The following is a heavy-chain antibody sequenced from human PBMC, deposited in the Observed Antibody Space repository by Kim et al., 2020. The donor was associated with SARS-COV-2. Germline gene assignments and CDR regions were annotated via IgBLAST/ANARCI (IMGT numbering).Heavy chain of an antibody. V-gene: IGHV1-2*04. D-gene: IGHD3-22*01. J-gene: IGHJ4*02. CDR1: GYTFTGYY. Sequence: ASVKVSCKASGYTFTGYYMHWVRQAPGQGLEWMGWINPNSGGTNYAQKFQGWVTMTRDTSISTAYMELSRLRSDDTAVYYCARVGSYYDSSGYRLRYFDYRGEGTLVTVSS. CDR2: INPNSGGT. CDR3: ARVGSYYDSSGYRLRYFDY.